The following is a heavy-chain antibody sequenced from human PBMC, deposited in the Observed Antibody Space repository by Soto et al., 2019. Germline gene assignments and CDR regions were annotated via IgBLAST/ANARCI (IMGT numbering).Heavy chain of an antibody. CDR2: TYYSGST. V-gene: IGHV4-39*01. J-gene: IGHJ4*02. CDR3: ARWPERVVAAPFDY. D-gene: IGHD2-15*01. Sequence: QLQLQEWGPGLVKPWETLSLTCTVSGGSISSSSYYWGWIRQHPGKGLEWIGGTYYSGSTYYNPSLKSRVTLTVDPSKSLFSVKLSSVTAAYAAVYYCARWPERVVAAPFDYWGQGTLVTVSS. CDR1: GGSISSSSYY.